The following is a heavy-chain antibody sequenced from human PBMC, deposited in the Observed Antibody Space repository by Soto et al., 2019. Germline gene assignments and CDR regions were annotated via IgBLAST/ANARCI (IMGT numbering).Heavy chain of an antibody. CDR3: VKVPPYGDYGLGVFYYYYGMDV. J-gene: IGHJ6*02. CDR2: ISSNGGST. CDR1: GFTFSSYA. V-gene: IGHV3-64D*08. D-gene: IGHD4-17*01. Sequence: GGSLRLSCSASGFTFSSYAMHWVRQAPGKGLEYVSAISSNGGSTYYADSVKGRFTISRDNSKNTLYLQMSSLRAEDTAVYYCVKVPPYGDYGLGVFYYYYGMDVWGQGTTVTVSS.